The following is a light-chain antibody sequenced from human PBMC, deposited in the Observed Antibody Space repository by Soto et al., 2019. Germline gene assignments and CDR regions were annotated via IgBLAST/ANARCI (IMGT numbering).Light chain of an antibody. CDR2: AAS. CDR1: QSISSY. J-gene: IGKJ4*01. Sequence: DIQMTQSPSSLSASVGDRVTITCRASQSISSYLNWYQQKPGKAPKLLIYAASSLQGGVPSRFSGSGSGTDFTLTIISLQPEDFATYYGQQGNTFGGGTKVDIK. V-gene: IGKV1-39*01. CDR3: QQGNT.